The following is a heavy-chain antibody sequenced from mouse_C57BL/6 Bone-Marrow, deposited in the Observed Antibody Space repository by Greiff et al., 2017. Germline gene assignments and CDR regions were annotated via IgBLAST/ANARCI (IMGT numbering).Heavy chain of an antibody. CDR2: ISSGGDYI. CDR3: TRFYDYDRGFDY. Sequence: EVKLVESGEGLVKPGGSLKLSCAASGFTFSSYAMSWVRQTPEKRLEWVAYISSGGDYIYYADTVKGRFTISRDNARNTLYLQMSSLNSEDTAMYYCTRFYDYDRGFDYWGQGTTLTVSS. CDR1: GFTFSSYA. V-gene: IGHV5-9-1*02. D-gene: IGHD2-4*01. J-gene: IGHJ2*01.